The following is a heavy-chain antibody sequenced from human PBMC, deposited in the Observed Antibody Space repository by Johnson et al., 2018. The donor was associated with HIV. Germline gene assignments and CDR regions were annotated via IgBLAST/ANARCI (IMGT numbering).Heavy chain of an antibody. CDR1: GFTFSSSV. V-gene: IGHV3-30-3*01. Sequence: QVQLVESGGGVVQPGTSLRLSCAASGFTFSSSVMHWVRQAPGTGLEWVAGTSVDGNSKYYADSVQGRFTISRDNSKTTLYLQMNSLRAEDTAVYYCARAGDYDAFDIWGQGTMVTVSS. J-gene: IGHJ3*02. D-gene: IGHD3-16*01. CDR2: TSVDGNSK. CDR3: ARAGDYDAFDI.